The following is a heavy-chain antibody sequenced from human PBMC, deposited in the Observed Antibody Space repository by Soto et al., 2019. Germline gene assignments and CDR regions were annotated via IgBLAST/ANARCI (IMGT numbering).Heavy chain of an antibody. Sequence: ASVKVSCKASGYTFTSYAMHWVRQAPGQRLEWMGWINAGNGNTKYSQKFQGRVTITRDTSASTAYMELSSLRSEDTAVYYCARGKDSSGYPLDYWGQGTLVTVSS. CDR2: INAGNGNT. V-gene: IGHV1-3*01. D-gene: IGHD3-22*01. CDR1: GYTFTSYA. CDR3: ARGKDSSGYPLDY. J-gene: IGHJ4*02.